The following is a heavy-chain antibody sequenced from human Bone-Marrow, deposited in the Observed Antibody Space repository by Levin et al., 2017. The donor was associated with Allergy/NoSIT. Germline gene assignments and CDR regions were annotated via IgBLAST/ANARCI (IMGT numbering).Heavy chain of an antibody. V-gene: IGHV2-5*02. CDR2: IYWDDNK. CDR1: GFSLSPEAVG. Sequence: SGPTLVKPTQTLTLTCTFSGFSLSPEAVGVGWIRQPPGKALEWLALIYWDDNKHYSPSLKSRMTVSKDSSKNQAVLTMTNVDPLDTGTYYCAHLSGWMPEHRGQGILVTVSS. J-gene: IGHJ1*01. CDR3: AHLSGWMPEH. D-gene: IGHD6-19*01.